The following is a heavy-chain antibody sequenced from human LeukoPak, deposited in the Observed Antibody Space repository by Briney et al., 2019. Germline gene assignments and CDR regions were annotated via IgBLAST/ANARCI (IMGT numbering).Heavy chain of an antibody. CDR2: INHSGST. D-gene: IGHD5-24*01. V-gene: IGHV4-34*01. Sequence: PSETLSLACAVYGGSFSGYYWSWIRQPPGKGLEWIGEINHSGSTNYNPSLKSRVTISVDTSKNQFSLKLSSVTAADTAVYYCAIYNIGEMATRCWGQGTLVTVSS. CDR3: AIYNIGEMATRC. CDR1: GGSFSGYY. J-gene: IGHJ4*02.